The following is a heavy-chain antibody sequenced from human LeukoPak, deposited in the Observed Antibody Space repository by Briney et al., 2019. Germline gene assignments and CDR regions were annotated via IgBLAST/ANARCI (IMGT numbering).Heavy chain of an antibody. CDR1: GFTFSSYW. CDR3: ARRESSIAHFDY. J-gene: IGHJ4*02. V-gene: IGHV3-74*01. CDR2: INSDGSST. Sequence: GGSLRLSCAASGFTFSSYWRHWVRQAPGKGLVWVSRINSDGSSTSYADSVKGRFTISRDNAKNTLYLQMNSLRAEDTAVYYCARRESSIAHFDYWGQGTLVTVSS. D-gene: IGHD6-6*01.